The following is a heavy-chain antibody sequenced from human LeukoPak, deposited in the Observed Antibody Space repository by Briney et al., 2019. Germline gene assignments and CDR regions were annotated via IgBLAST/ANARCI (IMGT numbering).Heavy chain of an antibody. CDR2: INPNSGGT. CDR1: GYTFTGYY. Sequence: ASVKVSCKASGYTFTGYYMHWVRQAPGQGLEWMGWINPNSGGTNYAQKFQDRVTMTRDTSISTAYMELSRLRSDDTAVYYCARDGYCTNGVCYQTFDPWGQGTLVTVSS. D-gene: IGHD2-8*01. V-gene: IGHV1-2*02. J-gene: IGHJ5*02. CDR3: ARDGYCTNGVCYQTFDP.